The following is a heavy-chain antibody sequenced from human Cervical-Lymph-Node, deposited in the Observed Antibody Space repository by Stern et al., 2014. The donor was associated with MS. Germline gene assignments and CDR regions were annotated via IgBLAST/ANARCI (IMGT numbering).Heavy chain of an antibody. CDR2: VWLYGRNK. CDR1: GFTFGCYG. V-gene: IGHV3-33*01. CDR3: ARDQGYGSGASCDSWWYLDL. J-gene: IGHJ2*01. D-gene: IGHD2-15*01. Sequence: VQLVESGGGVVQPGRSLRLSCAASGFTFGCYGMHWVRQAPGTGLGWVAVVWLYGRNKYYPDSLQARFTIPRDNSKNNLNLQMNSLRGEDTAVYYGARDQGYGSGASCDSWWYLDLWGRGTVVTVSS.